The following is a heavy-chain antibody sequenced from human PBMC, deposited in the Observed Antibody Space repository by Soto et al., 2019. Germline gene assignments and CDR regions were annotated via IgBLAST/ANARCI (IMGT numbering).Heavy chain of an antibody. CDR2: INPDTGGT. V-gene: IGHV1-2*02. D-gene: IGHD6-13*01. CDR1: GYTFTAYY. J-gene: IGHJ4*02. Sequence: QVRLLQSGAEVKESGASVKVSCEASGYTFTAYYIHWVRQAPGQGLEWMGWINPDTGGTDYAQKCQGRFTMTRATSSTTAFMELASLKIDDTAVYYCARAIARDGSSWYRGGYDSWGQGTLVTVSS. CDR3: ARAIARDGSSWYRGGYDS.